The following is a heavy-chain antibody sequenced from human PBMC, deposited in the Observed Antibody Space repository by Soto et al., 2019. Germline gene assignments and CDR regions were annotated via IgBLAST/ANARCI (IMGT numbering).Heavy chain of an antibody. CDR3: ARDYDILTGYPYYYFDY. V-gene: IGHV3-33*01. D-gene: IGHD3-9*01. CDR1: GFTFSSYG. Sequence: GGSLRLSCAASGFTFSSYGMHWVRQAPGKGLEWVAVIWYDGSNKYYADSVKGRFTISRDNSKNTLYLQMNSLRAEDTAVYYCARDYDILTGYPYYYFDYWCQGTLVTVSS. CDR2: IWYDGSNK. J-gene: IGHJ4*02.